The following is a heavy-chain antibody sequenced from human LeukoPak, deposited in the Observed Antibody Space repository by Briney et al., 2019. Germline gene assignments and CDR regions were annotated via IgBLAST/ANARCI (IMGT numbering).Heavy chain of an antibody. J-gene: IGHJ4*02. Sequence: GGSLSLTCKGSGFSFSNCSMNWVREAPGKGPELVSIVSGCSGSIFYADSVRGRFNISRDNAKNSIYLHMNSLRVEDTAVYHCVRQGFYEIGASHIEYFDLRGQGTRVTVPS. CDR3: VRQGFYEIGASHIEYFDL. D-gene: IGHD4/OR15-4a*01. V-gene: IGHV3-48*04. CDR1: GFSFSNCS. CDR2: VSGCSGSI.